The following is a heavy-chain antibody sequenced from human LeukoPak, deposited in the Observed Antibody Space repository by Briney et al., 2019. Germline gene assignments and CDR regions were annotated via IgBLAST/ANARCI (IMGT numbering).Heavy chain of an antibody. J-gene: IGHJ4*02. V-gene: IGHV3-30*18. CDR2: ISYDGSNK. Sequence: GRSLRLSCAASGFTFSSYGMHWVRQAPGKGLEWVAVISYDGSNKYYADSVKGRFTISRDNSKNTLYLQMNSLRAEDTAVYYCAKVGSTLEWEFVGHFDYWGQGTLDTVSS. D-gene: IGHD3-3*01. CDR3: AKVGSTLEWEFVGHFDY. CDR1: GFTFSSYG.